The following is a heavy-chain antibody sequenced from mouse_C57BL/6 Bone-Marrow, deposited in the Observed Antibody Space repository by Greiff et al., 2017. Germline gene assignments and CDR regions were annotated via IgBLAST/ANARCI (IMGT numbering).Heavy chain of an antibody. Sequence: EVKLVESGGDLVKPGGSLKLSCAASGFTFSSYGMSWVRQTPDKRLEWVATISSGGSYTYYPDSVKGRFTISRDNAKNTLYLQMSSLKSEDTAMYYCARQGPTIVTTRYFDVWGTGTTVTVSS. J-gene: IGHJ1*03. CDR2: ISSGGSYT. V-gene: IGHV5-6*01. CDR1: GFTFSSYG. D-gene: IGHD2-5*01. CDR3: ARQGPTIVTTRYFDV.